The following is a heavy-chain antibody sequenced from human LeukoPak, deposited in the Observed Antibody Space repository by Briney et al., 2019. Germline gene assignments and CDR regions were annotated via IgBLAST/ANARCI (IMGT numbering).Heavy chain of an antibody. J-gene: IGHJ4*02. CDR2: ISSSSTI. CDR3: AREAGSAWHIIDY. D-gene: IGHD6-19*01. V-gene: IGHV3-48*04. Sequence: GGSLRLSCAASGFTFSSYSMNWVRQAPGKGLEWVSYISSSSTIYYADSVKGRFTISRDNAKNSLYLQMNSLRAEDTAVYYCAREAGSAWHIIDYWGQGTLVTVSS. CDR1: GFTFSSYS.